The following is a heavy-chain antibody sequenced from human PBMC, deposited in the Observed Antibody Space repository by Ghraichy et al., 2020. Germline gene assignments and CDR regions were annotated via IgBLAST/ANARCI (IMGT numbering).Heavy chain of an antibody. CDR2: INQDGSEK. J-gene: IGHJ4*02. Sequence: GESLRLSCVVSRFTFSRYWMSWVRQAPGRGPEWVGQINQDGSEKYYGGAVQGRFIISRDNAKNSLYLQMNSLRVEDTAVYYCARDVDRNLDYWGQGSLVTVSS. CDR1: RFTFSRYW. CDR3: ARDVDRNLDY. V-gene: IGHV3-7*01. D-gene: IGHD2-21*01.